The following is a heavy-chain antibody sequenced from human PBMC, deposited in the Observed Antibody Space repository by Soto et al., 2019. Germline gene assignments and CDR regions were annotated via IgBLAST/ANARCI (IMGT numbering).Heavy chain of an antibody. CDR3: AKETYYYGSGSYYDY. D-gene: IGHD3-10*01. Sequence: GGSLRLSCAASGFSFSSYEMIWVRQAPGKGLECISYITRNSGTIYYADSVKGRFTISRDNSKNTLYLQMNSLRAEDTAVYYCAKETYYYGSGSYYDYWGQGTLVTVSS. CDR2: ITRNSGTI. J-gene: IGHJ4*02. V-gene: IGHV3-48*01. CDR1: GFSFSSYE.